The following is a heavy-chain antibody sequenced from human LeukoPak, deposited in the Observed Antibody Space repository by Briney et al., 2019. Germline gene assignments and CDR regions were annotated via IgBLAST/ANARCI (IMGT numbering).Heavy chain of an antibody. J-gene: IGHJ4*02. D-gene: IGHD1-26*01. V-gene: IGHV3-23*01. CDR3: AKLVGATQY. Sequence: GGSLRLSCAASGFTVSHTYMSWVRQAPGKGLEWVSAVSGSGDSTYYADSVKGRFSISRDNSKNTLYLQMNSLRAEDTAVYYCAKLVGATQYWGQGTLVTVSS. CDR1: GFTVSHTY. CDR2: VSGSGDST.